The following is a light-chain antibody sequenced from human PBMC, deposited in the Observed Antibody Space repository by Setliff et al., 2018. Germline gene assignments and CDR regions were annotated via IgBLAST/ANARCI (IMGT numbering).Light chain of an antibody. V-gene: IGKV4-1*01. Sequence: DIVMTQSPDSLAVSLGERATINCKSSQTILYSSNNKNYLAWYQQKPGQPPTLLIYWASTRQSGVPDRFSGSGSGTDFSLTISSLQAEDGAVYYCQQYYSSPRTFGQGTKVDIK. CDR2: WAS. J-gene: IGKJ1*01. CDR3: QQYYSSPRT. CDR1: QTILYSSNNKNY.